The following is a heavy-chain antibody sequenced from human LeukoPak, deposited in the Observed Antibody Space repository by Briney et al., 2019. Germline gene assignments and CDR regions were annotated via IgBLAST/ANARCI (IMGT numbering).Heavy chain of an antibody. CDR1: GYNFVGYH. Sequence: GASVRVSCKASGYNFVGYHLHWVRQAPGQGLEWMAWIDPYTGNTHYAQKFQGRITVTRDTSLSTTYMELNWLTSDDTALYYCAREYSASEHWGQGTLVTVSS. CDR2: IDPYTGNT. CDR3: AREYSASEH. J-gene: IGHJ1*01. D-gene: IGHD5-12*01. V-gene: IGHV1-2*02.